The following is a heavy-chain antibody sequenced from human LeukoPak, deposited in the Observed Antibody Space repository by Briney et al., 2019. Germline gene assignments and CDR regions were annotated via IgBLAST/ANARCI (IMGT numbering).Heavy chain of an antibody. V-gene: IGHV3-9*01. D-gene: IGHD4-17*01. CDR3: ARDDPPTTGDY. CDR1: GFTFDDYA. CDR2: ISWNSGSI. Sequence: PGGSLRLSCAASGFTFDDYAMHWVRQAPGKGLEWVSGISWNSGSIGYADSVKGRFTISRDNAKNSLYLQMNSLRAEDTAVYYCARDDPPTTGDYWGQGTLVTVSS. J-gene: IGHJ4*02.